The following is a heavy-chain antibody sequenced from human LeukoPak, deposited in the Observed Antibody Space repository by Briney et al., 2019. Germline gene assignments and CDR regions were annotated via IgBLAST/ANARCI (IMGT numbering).Heavy chain of an antibody. J-gene: IGHJ4*02. Sequence: ASVKVSCKASGYTFTGYYMHWVRQAPGQELEWMGWINPKSGGTNYAQQFQDRVTMTRDTSISSTYMELSRLKSDDTAVYYCVRDLGISGWYAPPLGYFDSWGQGTLITVSS. CDR2: INPKSGGT. CDR3: VRDLGISGWYAPPLGYFDS. CDR1: GYTFTGYY. V-gene: IGHV1-2*02. D-gene: IGHD6-19*01.